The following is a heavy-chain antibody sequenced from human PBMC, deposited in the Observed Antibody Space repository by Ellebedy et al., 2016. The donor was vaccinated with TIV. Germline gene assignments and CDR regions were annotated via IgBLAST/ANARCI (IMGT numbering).Heavy chain of an antibody. Sequence: MPSETLSLTCTVSGGSVDNSAHYWTWVRQPPGKGLQWIANIYYSGSTYYNPSLKSRVTISLNTSKNQFSLRLTSVTAADTAVSYCAIDPIVGPNPYYFDSWGQGTLVTVSS. CDR2: IYYSGST. CDR1: GGSVDNSAHY. CDR3: AIDPIVGPNPYYFDS. D-gene: IGHD1-26*01. J-gene: IGHJ4*02. V-gene: IGHV4-39*07.